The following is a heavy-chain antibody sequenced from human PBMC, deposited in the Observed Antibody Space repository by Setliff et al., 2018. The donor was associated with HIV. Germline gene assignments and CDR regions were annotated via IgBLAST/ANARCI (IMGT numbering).Heavy chain of an antibody. CDR2: VYSAGNT. V-gene: IGHV3-53*01. CDR3: ATVHPYSYYMGV. CDR1: GFTVSSTY. J-gene: IGHJ6*03. Sequence: LRLSCAASGFTVSSTYMSWVRQSPVRGLEWVSVVYSAGNTYYADSVKGRFTVSRDNAKNSLYLQMNGLRDEDTAVYYCATVHPYSYYMGVWGKGTTVTVSS.